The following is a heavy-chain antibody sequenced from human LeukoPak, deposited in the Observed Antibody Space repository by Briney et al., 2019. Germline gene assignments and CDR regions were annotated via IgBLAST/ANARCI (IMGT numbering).Heavy chain of an antibody. D-gene: IGHD3-3*01. J-gene: IGHJ4*02. V-gene: IGHV3-7*01. CDR2: IKQDGSEK. Sequence: GGSLRLSCTASGFIFNDFWMSWVRQAPGEGLEWVANIKQDGSEKYYVDSVKGRFTISRDNAKNSLYLQMNSLRAEDTAVYYCARDSPPRHIEPRQSGYQVGFDYWGQGTLVTVSS. CDR1: GFIFNDFW. CDR3: ARDSPPRHIEPRQSGYQVGFDY.